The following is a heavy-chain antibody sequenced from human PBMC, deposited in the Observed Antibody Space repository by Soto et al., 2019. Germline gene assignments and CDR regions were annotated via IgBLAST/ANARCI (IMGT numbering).Heavy chain of an antibody. CDR3: ATGKCRAVADAFDI. CDR2: IYSGGST. Sequence: GGSLRLSCAASGFTVSSNYMSWVRQAPGKGLEWVSVIYSGGSTDYADYVNGRFTSTRDNSKNTLYLQMNSLIAEDTAVYYCATGKCRAVADAFDIWGQGTMVTVSS. V-gene: IGHV3-66*01. J-gene: IGHJ3*02. D-gene: IGHD6-19*01. CDR1: GFTVSSNY.